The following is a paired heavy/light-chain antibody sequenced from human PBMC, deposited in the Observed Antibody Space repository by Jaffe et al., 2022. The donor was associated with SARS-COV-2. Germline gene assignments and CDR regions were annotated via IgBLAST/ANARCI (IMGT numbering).Light chain of an antibody. CDR2: KVS. J-gene: IGKJ1*01. CDR3: MQSTHWPWT. CDR1: QSLVNSGGNSY. Sequence: DVVMTQSPLSLPVTLGQPASISCRSSQSLVNSGGNSYLNWFQQRPGQSPRRLIYKVSNRDSGVPDRFSGSGSGTDFTLKISRVEAEDVGVYYCMQSTHWPWTFGQGTKVEIK. V-gene: IGKV2-30*01.
Heavy chain of an antibody. CDR2: INQDGSEK. J-gene: IGHJ4*02. D-gene: IGHD7-27*01. CDR1: GFTFRSYW. Sequence: EVQLVESGGGLVQPGGSLRLSCAVSGFTFRSYWMSWVRQVPGKGLEWVANINQDGSEKYYVDSVEGRFTISRDNAKNSLYLQMNSLRVEDTAVFYCARADWGSSDYWGQGTLVTVSS. CDR3: ARADWGSSDY. V-gene: IGHV3-7*01.